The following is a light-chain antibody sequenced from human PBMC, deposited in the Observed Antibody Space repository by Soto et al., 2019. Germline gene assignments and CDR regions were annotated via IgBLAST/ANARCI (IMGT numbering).Light chain of an antibody. J-gene: IGKJ1*01. CDR3: QQYSSFST. V-gene: IGKV1-5*01. Sequence: DIQMTQSPSSLSASVRDRVTITCRASQSISSWLAWYQQKPGKAPKLLIYDASSLEGGVPSRFSGSGSGTEFTLTISSLQPDDFATYYCQQYSSFSTFGQGTKVDIK. CDR2: DAS. CDR1: QSISSW.